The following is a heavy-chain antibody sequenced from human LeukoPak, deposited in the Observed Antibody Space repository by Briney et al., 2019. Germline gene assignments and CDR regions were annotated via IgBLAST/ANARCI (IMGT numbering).Heavy chain of an antibody. V-gene: IGHV3-30*04. J-gene: IGHJ4*02. D-gene: IGHD3-16*01. Sequence: PGGSLRLSCAASGFTFSSYAMHWVRQGPGKGLEWVAFISSDGRTEYNADSVKGRFTISRDNSKNTLYLQMNSLTTEDTSVYYCARGWGSGAWLIDSWGQGILVTVSS. CDR3: ARGWGSGAWLIDS. CDR2: ISSDGRTE. CDR1: GFTFSSYA.